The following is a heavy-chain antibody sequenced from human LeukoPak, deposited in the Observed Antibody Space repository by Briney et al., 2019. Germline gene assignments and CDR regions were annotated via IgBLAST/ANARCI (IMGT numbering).Heavy chain of an antibody. CDR1: GYTFTGYY. CDR3: ARDSGDRKPLLDAFDI. CDR2: INPNSGGT. D-gene: IGHD2-21*01. J-gene: IGHJ3*02. Sequence: EASVKVSCKASGYTFTGYYMHWVRQAPGQGLEWMGWINPNSGGTNYAQKFQGRVTMTRDTSISTAYMELSRLRSDDTAVYYCARDSGDRKPLLDAFDIWGQGTMVTVSS. V-gene: IGHV1-2*02.